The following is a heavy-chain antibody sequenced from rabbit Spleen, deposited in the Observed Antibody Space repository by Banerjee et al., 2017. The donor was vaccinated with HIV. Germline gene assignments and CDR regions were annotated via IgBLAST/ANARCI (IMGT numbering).Heavy chain of an antibody. CDR1: GFSFSSSYW. D-gene: IGHD1-1*01. V-gene: IGHV1S40*01. J-gene: IGHJ4*01. Sequence: QSLEESGGDLVKPGASLTLTCTASGFSFSSSYWICWVRQAPGKGPEWIACILPDSGSTWYASWAKGRFTVSKTSSTTVTLQMTSLTAADTATYFCARRVSGAGGYDLWGPGTLVTVS. CDR2: ILPDSGST. CDR3: ARRVSGAGGYDL.